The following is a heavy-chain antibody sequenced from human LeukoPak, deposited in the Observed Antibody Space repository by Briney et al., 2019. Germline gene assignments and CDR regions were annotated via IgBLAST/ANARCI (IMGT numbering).Heavy chain of an antibody. CDR3: ARYYYGSGSFKYLDY. D-gene: IGHD3-10*01. V-gene: IGHV1-46*01. Sequence: ASVKVSCKASGYTFTSYYMHWVRQAPGQGLEWMGIINPSGGGTSYAQKFQGRVTMTRDTSTSTVYMELSSLRSEDTAVYYCARYYYGSGSFKYLDYWGQGTLVTVSS. J-gene: IGHJ4*02. CDR2: INPSGGGT. CDR1: GYTFTSYY.